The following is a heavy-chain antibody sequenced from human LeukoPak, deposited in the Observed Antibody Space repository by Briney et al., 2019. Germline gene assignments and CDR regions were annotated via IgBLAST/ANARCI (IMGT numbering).Heavy chain of an antibody. Sequence: SVKVSCKASGGTFSSYAISWVRQAPGQGLEWMGGIIPIFSTANYAQKFQGRVTITTDESTSTAYMELSSLRSEDTAVYYCASGGGLELRNPLYWGQGTLVTVSS. J-gene: IGHJ4*02. V-gene: IGHV1-69*05. CDR1: GGTFSSYA. CDR2: IIPIFSTA. CDR3: ASGGGLELRNPLY. D-gene: IGHD1-7*01.